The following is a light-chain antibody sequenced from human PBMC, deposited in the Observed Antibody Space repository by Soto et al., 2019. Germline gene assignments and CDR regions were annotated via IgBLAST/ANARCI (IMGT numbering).Light chain of an antibody. CDR2: SAS. Sequence: EVVMTQSPATLPVSPGDRAILSCRASQSVRNNVVWYQQRPGQAPRLLMYSASTRATGIPARFSGSGSGTEFTLTITNLQSDDFAIYYCQHYSNWPAITFGGGTRVEIK. CDR1: QSVRNN. V-gene: IGKV3-15*01. J-gene: IGKJ4*01. CDR3: QHYSNWPAIT.